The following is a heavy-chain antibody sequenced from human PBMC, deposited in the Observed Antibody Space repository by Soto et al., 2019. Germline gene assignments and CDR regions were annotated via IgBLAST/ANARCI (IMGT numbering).Heavy chain of an antibody. CDR1: GFSFSNCG. V-gene: IGHV3-30*18. CDR3: VKGSEVARQELDY. J-gene: IGHJ4*02. Sequence: QVQLVESGGGVVQPGRSLRLSCAASGFSFSNCGMHWVRQAPGKGLEWVAAISSDGSDKYYSESVKGRFPISRDNSKNTLFLQMNSLRVEDTAVYYCVKGSEVARQELDYWGQGTLVTVSS. CDR2: ISSDGSDK. D-gene: IGHD2-15*01.